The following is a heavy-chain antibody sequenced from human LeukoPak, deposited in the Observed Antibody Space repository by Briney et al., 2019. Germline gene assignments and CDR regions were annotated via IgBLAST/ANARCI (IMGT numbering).Heavy chain of an antibody. Sequence: PSETLSLTCTVSRGSISSYYWSWIRQPAGKGLEWIGRIYTSGSTKYNPSLKSRVTMSVDKSKNQASLKVISVTAADTAVYYCARDALGYYTNTGYPLLYYFDSWGQGTLVTVSS. V-gene: IGHV4-4*07. CDR3: ARDALGYYTNTGYPLLYYFDS. J-gene: IGHJ4*02. D-gene: IGHD3-9*01. CDR1: RGSISSYY. CDR2: IYTSGST.